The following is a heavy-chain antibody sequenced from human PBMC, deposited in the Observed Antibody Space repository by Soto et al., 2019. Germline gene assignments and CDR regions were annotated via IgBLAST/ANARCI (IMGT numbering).Heavy chain of an antibody. J-gene: IGHJ4*02. V-gene: IGHV1-18*01. CDR3: ARTPFCSGGSCYYHRVDY. D-gene: IGHD2-15*01. Sequence: QVQLVQSGAEVKKPGASVKVSCKASGYTFTSYGFSWVRQAPGQGLEWMGWISAYNGNTNCAQKLQDRVTMTTDTSTTTAYMELRSLTSDDTAVYYCARTPFCSGGSCYYHRVDYWGQGTLVTVSS. CDR2: ISAYNGNT. CDR1: GYTFTSYG.